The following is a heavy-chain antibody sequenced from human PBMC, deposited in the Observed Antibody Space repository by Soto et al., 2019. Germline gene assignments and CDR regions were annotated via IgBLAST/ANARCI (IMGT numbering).Heavy chain of an antibody. D-gene: IGHD6-13*01. J-gene: IGHJ6*02. CDR2: ISWDGGST. CDR3: AKDLAAGDMLVGMDV. CDR1: GFTFDDYA. V-gene: IGHV3-43D*04. Sequence: GGSLRLSCAASGFTFDDYAMHWVRQAPGKGLEWVSLISWDGGSTYYADSVKGRFTISRDNSKNSLYLQMNSLRAEDTALYYCAKDLAAGDMLVGMDVWGQGTTVTVSS.